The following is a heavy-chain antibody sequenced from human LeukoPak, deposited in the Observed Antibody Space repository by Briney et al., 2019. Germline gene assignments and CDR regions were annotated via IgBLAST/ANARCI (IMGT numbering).Heavy chain of an antibody. D-gene: IGHD1-1*01. CDR1: GFTYSIYG. V-gene: IGHV3-30*02. CDR2: IRYDGSNK. J-gene: IGHJ4*02. Sequence: GGTLRLSCAASGFTYSIYGMHWVRQAPGKGLEWVVFIRYDGSNKYYADSVKGRFTISRDNSKNTLYLQMNSLRAEDTAVYYCARDRSWNFDYWGQGTLVTVSS. CDR3: ARDRSWNFDY.